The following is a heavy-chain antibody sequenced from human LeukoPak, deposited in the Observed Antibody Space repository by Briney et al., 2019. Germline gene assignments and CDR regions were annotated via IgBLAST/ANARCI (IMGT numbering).Heavy chain of an antibody. CDR3: ARNEVVVPAATPRYYYYYGMDV. D-gene: IGHD2-2*02. J-gene: IGHJ6*02. V-gene: IGHV1-69*01. CDR1: GGTFSIYA. Sequence: SVNVSYKASGGTFSIYAISWVRQAPGQGLGWMGGIIPIFGTANYAQKFQGRVTITADESTSTAYMELSGLRSEGTAVYYCARNEVVVPAATPRYYYYYGMDVWGQGTTVTVSS. CDR2: IIPIFGTA.